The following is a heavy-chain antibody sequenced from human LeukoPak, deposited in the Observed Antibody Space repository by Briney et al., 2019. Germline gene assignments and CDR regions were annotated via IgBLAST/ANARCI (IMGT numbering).Heavy chain of an antibody. Sequence: ASVKVSCKTSGYIFTNYGISWVRQAPGQGLEWMGWISSDNGNTNYAQKLQGGVTVTTDTSTNTAYLELRSLRSDDTAVYYCARGYCSSATCRHFDYWGQGALVTVSS. D-gene: IGHD2-2*01. CDR3: ARGYCSSATCRHFDY. V-gene: IGHV1-18*01. CDR1: GYIFTNYG. J-gene: IGHJ4*02. CDR2: ISSDNGNT.